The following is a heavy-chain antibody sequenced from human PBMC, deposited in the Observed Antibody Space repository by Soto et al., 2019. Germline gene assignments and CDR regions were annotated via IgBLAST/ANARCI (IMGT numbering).Heavy chain of an antibody. V-gene: IGHV3-23*01. D-gene: IGHD6-19*01. CDR1: GFTYSSYA. J-gene: IGHJ4*01. Sequence: EVQLLESGGGLVQPGGSLRLSCAASGFTYSSYAMSWVRQAPGKGLEWVSAISGSGGSTYYADSVKGRFTISRDNSKNTLYLQMNCLRAEDRAVYYCAKGLYSSDWYGGVNYFDYWGQGTLVTVSS. CDR2: ISGSGGST. CDR3: AKGLYSSDWYGGVNYFDY.